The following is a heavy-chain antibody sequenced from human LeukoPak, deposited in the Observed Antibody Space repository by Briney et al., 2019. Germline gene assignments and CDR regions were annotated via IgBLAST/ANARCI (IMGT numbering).Heavy chain of an antibody. V-gene: IGHV4-4*07. D-gene: IGHD6-19*01. Sequence: SETLSLTCTVSGGSISSYYWSWIRQPAGKGLEWIGRIYTSGSTSYNPSLKSRVTMSIDTSKNQFSLKLSSVTAADTAVYYCARVDSSGLSPDYWGQGTLVTVSS. J-gene: IGHJ4*02. CDR3: ARVDSSGLSPDY. CDR2: IYTSGST. CDR1: GGSISSYY.